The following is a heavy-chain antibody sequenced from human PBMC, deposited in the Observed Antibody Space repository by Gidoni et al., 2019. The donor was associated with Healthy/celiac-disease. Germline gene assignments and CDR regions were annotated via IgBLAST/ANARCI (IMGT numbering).Heavy chain of an antibody. CDR2: IKSKTDGGTT. CDR3: TTVGDYVWGSYRDY. CDR1: W. Sequence: WMGWVRQAPGKGLEWVGRIKSKTDGGTTDYAAPVKGRFTISRDDSKNTLYLQMNSLKTEDTAVYYCTTVGDYVWGSYRDYWGQGTLVTVSS. J-gene: IGHJ4*02. V-gene: IGHV3-15*01. D-gene: IGHD3-16*02.